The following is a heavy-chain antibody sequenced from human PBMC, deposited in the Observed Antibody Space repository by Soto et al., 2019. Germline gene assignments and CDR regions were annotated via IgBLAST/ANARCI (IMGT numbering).Heavy chain of an antibody. D-gene: IGHD6-19*01. CDR3: AKDLKSSGWYVYGMDV. CDR1: GFTFSSYA. J-gene: IGHJ6*02. V-gene: IGHV3-23*01. Sequence: EVQLLESGGGLVQPGGSLRLSCAASGFTFSSYAMSWVRQAPGKGLEWVSAISGSGGSTYYADSLKGRFTISRDNSKKTLYLQMNSLRAEDTAVYYCAKDLKSSGWYVYGMDVWGQATTVTVSS. CDR2: ISGSGGST.